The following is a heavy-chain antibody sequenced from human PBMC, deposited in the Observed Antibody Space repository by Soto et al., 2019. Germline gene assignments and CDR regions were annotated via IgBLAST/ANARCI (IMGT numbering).Heavy chain of an antibody. D-gene: IGHD2-8*02. CDR2: INHSGST. CDR3: ARGYWYFDY. J-gene: IGHJ4*02. CDR1: GGSFSGYY. Sequence: PWETLSLTCAVYGGSFSGYYRSWLRQPPGKGLEWIGEINHSGSTNYNPSLKSRGTISVDTSRDQFSLKLSSVTAADTAVYYCARGYWYFDYWGQGTLVTVSS. V-gene: IGHV4-34*01.